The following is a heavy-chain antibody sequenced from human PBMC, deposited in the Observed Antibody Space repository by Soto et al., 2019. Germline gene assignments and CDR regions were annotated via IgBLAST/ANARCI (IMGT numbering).Heavy chain of an antibody. CDR3: ARDPSDLWEPDQHFQN. Sequence: GGSLRLSCAASGFTFSSYSMNWVRRAPGKGLEWVSSISGRSTYIYYADSVKGRFTISRDNAKNSLYLQMNSLRAEDTAVYYCARDPSDLWEPDQHFQNWGQGTLVTVSS. J-gene: IGHJ1*01. CDR2: ISGRSTYI. V-gene: IGHV3-21*01. D-gene: IGHD1-26*01. CDR1: GFTFSSYS.